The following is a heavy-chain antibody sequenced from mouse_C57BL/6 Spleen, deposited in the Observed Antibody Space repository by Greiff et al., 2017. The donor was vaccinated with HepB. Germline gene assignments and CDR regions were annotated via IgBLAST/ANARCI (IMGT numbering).Heavy chain of an antibody. CDR2: INPYNGGT. J-gene: IGHJ1*03. CDR3: ARGGYYGSTWYFDV. V-gene: IGHV1-19*01. CDR1: GYTFTDYY. Sequence: VQLKESGPVLVKPGASVKMSCKASGYTFTDYYMNWVKQSHGKSLEWIGVINPYNGGTSYNQKFKGKATLTVDKSSSTAYMELNSLTSEDSAVYYCARGGYYGSTWYFDVWGTGTTVTVSS. D-gene: IGHD1-1*01.